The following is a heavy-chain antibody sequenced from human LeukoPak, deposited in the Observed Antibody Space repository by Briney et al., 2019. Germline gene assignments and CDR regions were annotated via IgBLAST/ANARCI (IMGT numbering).Heavy chain of an antibody. D-gene: IGHD6-13*01. CDR3: ARRNSSSGSRRDLWLDP. Sequence: SETLSLTCTVSGGSISSYYWSWIRQPPGKGLEWIGYIYYSGSTNYNPSLKSRVTISVDTSKNQFSLKLSSVTAADTAVYYCARRNSSSGSRRDLWLDPWGKGTLVTVSS. CDR2: IYYSGST. V-gene: IGHV4-59*08. CDR1: GGSISSYY. J-gene: IGHJ5*02.